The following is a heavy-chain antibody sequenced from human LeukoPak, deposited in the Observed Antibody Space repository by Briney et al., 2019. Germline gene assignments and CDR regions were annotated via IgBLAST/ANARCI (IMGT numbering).Heavy chain of an antibody. CDR3: ASPYSGYDYNFDH. D-gene: IGHD5-12*01. CDR2: ISGSGGGT. J-gene: IGHJ4*02. CDR1: GFTFNSYA. Sequence: PGGSLRLSCAASGFTFNSYAMSWVRQAPEKGLEWVATISGSGGGTYYADSVKGRFTISRDNSKNTLFLQMSSLRTEDTAVYYCASPYSGYDYNFDHWGQGTLVTVSS. V-gene: IGHV3-23*01.